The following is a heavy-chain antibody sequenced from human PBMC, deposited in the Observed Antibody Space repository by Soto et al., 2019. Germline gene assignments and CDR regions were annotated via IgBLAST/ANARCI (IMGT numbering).Heavy chain of an antibody. Sequence: EVQLLEAGGGLVQPGGSQRLSCAASGFTFSSYAMTWVRQAPGKGLEWVSTLSGSGSSTYYAASVKGRFTISRDNSKDTRYLEMNSLRGEDTAVYFCAKQQGPGTPYYYAMDVWGQGTAVTVSS. CDR2: LSGSGSST. J-gene: IGHJ6*02. CDR3: AKQQGPGTPYYYAMDV. V-gene: IGHV3-23*01. D-gene: IGHD1-1*01. CDR1: GFTFSSYA.